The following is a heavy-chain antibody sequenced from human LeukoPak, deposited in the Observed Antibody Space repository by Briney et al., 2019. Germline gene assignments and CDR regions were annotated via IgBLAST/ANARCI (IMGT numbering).Heavy chain of an antibody. D-gene: IGHD3-22*01. V-gene: IGHV1-69*13. CDR2: IIPIFGTA. J-gene: IGHJ4*02. Sequence: SVKVSCKASGGTFSSYAISWVRQAPGQGLEWMGGIIPIFGTANYAQKFQGRVTITADESTSTAYMELSSLRSEDTAVYYCARDSKYYYDTSRWRPPVDYWGQGTLVTVSS. CDR3: ARDSKYYYDTSRWRPPVDY. CDR1: GGTFSSYA.